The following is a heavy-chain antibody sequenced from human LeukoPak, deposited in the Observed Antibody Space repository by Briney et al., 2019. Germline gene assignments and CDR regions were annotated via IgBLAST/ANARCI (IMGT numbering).Heavy chain of an antibody. CDR1: GASVSSSH. V-gene: IGHV4-59*02. CDR2: LSYTGKT. J-gene: IGHJ4*02. CDR3: SEGYFEPFDH. Sequence: SETLSLTCVVSGASVSSSHWNWIRQLPGKGPEWIGCLSYTGKTDYNPSLTSRVTISLDTSKNQVSLKLRSVTAADTAVYYCSEGYFEPFDHWGQGTLVTVSS. D-gene: IGHD2/OR15-2a*01.